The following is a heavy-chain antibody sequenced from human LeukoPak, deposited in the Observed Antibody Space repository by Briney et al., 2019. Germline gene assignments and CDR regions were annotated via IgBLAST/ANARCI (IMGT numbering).Heavy chain of an antibody. J-gene: IGHJ4*02. D-gene: IGHD1-26*01. Sequence: SETLSLTCAVYGDSFSGYYWSWIRQPPGKGLEWVGEVHHRGNTNYNPSLKSRVTVSADTSRNQFSLNLTSVTAADTAVYYCATLIVGTTYFDYWGQGSLVTVSS. CDR3: ATLIVGTTYFDY. CDR2: VHHRGNT. CDR1: GDSFSGYY. V-gene: IGHV4-34*01.